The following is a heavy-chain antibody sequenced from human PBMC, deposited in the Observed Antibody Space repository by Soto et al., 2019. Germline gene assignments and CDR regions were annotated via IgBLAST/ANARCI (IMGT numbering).Heavy chain of an antibody. CDR1: GVSVSSGSFY. V-gene: IGHV4-61*01. Sequence: PSETVSLTCTVSGVSVSSGSFYWAWIRQAPGKGLEWIGFGSYSGNTTYRPSLKSRVTISVHTSRSQISLKVSSLTAADTAVYYCARGGTLTPYDSWGQCTLVTVS. J-gene: IGHJ1*01. CDR2: GSYSGNT. D-gene: IGHD1-1*01. CDR3: ARGGTLTPYDS.